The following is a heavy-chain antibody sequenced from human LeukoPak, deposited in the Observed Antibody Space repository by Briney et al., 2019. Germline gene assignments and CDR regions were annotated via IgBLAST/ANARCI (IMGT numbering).Heavy chain of an antibody. CDR1: GGSFSGYY. D-gene: IGHD3-10*01. CDR3: ARSDGYGLVDI. Sequence: SETLSLTCAVYGGSFSGYYWSWIRQPPGKGLEWIGEINHSGSTNYNPSLKSRVTISVDTSKNQFSLNLFSVTAADTAMYYCARSDGYGLVDIWGQGTMVTVSS. V-gene: IGHV4-34*01. CDR2: INHSGST. J-gene: IGHJ3*02.